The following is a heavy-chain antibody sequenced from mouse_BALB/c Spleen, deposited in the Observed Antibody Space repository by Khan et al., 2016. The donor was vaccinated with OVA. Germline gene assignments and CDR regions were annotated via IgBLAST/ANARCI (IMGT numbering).Heavy chain of an antibody. CDR3: ARRTTEYALDY. CDR1: GYTFTSHT. Sequence: VQLKESGAELARPGASVKMSCKASGYTFTSHTMHWIKQRPGQGLAWIGYINPRSGYNQKLNDKATLTADISSSTAYMQLNSLTSEDSAVYYCARRTTEYALDYWGQGTSVTVSS. D-gene: IGHD2-14*01. CDR2: INPRSG. J-gene: IGHJ4*01. V-gene: IGHV1-4*01.